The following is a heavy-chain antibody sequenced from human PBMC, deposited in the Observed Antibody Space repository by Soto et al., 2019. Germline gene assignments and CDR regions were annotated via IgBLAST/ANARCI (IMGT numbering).Heavy chain of an antibody. Sequence: PGESLKISCKGSGYTFTNYWIARVRQMPGKGLEWMGIIYPADSDTRYSPSFQGQVTISADKSISTAYLQWSSLKASDTAMYYCARPGPYCSRPSCYLDYWGQGTLVTGS. V-gene: IGHV5-51*01. CDR2: IYPADSDT. D-gene: IGHD2-2*01. J-gene: IGHJ4*02. CDR3: ARPGPYCSRPSCYLDY. CDR1: GYTFTNYW.